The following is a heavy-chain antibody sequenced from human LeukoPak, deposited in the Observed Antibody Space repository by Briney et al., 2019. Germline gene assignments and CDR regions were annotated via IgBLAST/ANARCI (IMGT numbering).Heavy chain of an antibody. J-gene: IGHJ4*02. Sequence: GGSLRLSCAASGFTFSSYAMSWVRQAPGKGLEWVSSIVNSDGSTYYADSVKGRFTISRDNSKSTLYLQMNSLRAEDTAVYYCAKGPGGDYYFDYWGQGTLVTVSS. V-gene: IGHV3-23*01. CDR2: IVNSDGST. CDR1: GFTFSSYA. D-gene: IGHD2-21*02. CDR3: AKGPGGDYYFDY.